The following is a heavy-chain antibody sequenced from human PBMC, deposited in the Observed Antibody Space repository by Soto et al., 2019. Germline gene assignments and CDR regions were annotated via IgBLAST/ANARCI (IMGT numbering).Heavy chain of an antibody. Sequence: PSQTLSLTCVISGDSVSSNSAAWNWIRQSPSRGLEWLGRTYYRSKWYNDYAVSVKSRITINPDTSKNQFSLQLNSVTPEDTAVYYCARGRVTYYYGSGSTRDYYYYYGMDVWGQGTTVTVSS. V-gene: IGHV6-1*01. CDR2: TYYRSKWYN. CDR1: GDSVSSNSAA. J-gene: IGHJ6*02. CDR3: ARGRVTYYYGSGSTRDYYYYYGMDV. D-gene: IGHD3-10*01.